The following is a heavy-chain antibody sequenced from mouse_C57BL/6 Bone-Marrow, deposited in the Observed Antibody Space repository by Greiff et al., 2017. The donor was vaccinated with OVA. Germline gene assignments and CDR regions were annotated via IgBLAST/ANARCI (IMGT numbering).Heavy chain of an antibody. Sequence: VQLQQSGPELVKPGASVKISCKASGYSFTGYYMNWVKQSPEKSLEWIGEINPSTGGTTYNQKFKAKATLTVDKSSSTAYMQLKSLTSEDSAVYYCAAYDYGWFAYWGQGTLVTVSA. D-gene: IGHD2-4*01. J-gene: IGHJ3*01. CDR1: GYSFTGYY. CDR2: INPSTGGT. CDR3: AAYDYGWFAY. V-gene: IGHV1-42*01.